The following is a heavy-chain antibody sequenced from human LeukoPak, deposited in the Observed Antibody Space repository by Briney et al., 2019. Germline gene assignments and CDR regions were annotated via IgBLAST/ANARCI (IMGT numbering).Heavy chain of an antibody. CDR3: ARRRESGSLQHFDY. CDR2: IIPIFGTA. Sequence: ASVKVSCKASGGTFSSYAISWVRQAPGQGLEWMGGIIPIFGTANYAQKFQGRVTITADESTSTAYMELSSLRSEDTAVYYCARRRESGSLQHFDYWGQGTLVTVSS. J-gene: IGHJ4*02. D-gene: IGHD1-26*01. V-gene: IGHV1-69*13. CDR1: GGTFSSYA.